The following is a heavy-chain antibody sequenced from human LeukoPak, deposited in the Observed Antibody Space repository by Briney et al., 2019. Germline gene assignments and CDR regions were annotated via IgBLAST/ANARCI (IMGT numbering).Heavy chain of an antibody. J-gene: IGHJ4*02. CDR1: GFTFSSYS. CDR2: ISSSSSYI. D-gene: IGHD3-22*01. CDR3: ARDMGYDSSGHPN. V-gene: IGHV3-21*01. Sequence: PGGSLRLSCAASGFTFSSYSMNWVRQAPGKGLEWVSSISSSSSYIYYADSVKGRFTISRDNAKNPLYLQMNSLRAEDTAVYYCARDMGYDSSGHPNWGQGTLVTVSS.